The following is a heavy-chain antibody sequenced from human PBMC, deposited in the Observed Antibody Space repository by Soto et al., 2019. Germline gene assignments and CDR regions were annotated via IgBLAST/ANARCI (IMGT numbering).Heavy chain of an antibody. CDR2: IDPSDSQT. CDR1: GYSFAGYW. J-gene: IGHJ5*02. Sequence: PGESLKISCKGSGYSFAGYWITWERQKPGKGLEWMGRIDPSDSQTYYSPSFRGHVTISVTKSITTVFLQWSSLRASDTAMYYCARQGGSSWSHNWFDPWGQGTLVTVSS. CDR3: ARQGGSSWSHNWFDP. V-gene: IGHV5-10-1*01. D-gene: IGHD6-13*01.